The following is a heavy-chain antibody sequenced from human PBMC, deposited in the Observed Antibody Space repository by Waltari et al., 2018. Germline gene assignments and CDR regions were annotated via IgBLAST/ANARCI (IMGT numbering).Heavy chain of an antibody. D-gene: IGHD2-2*01. CDR2: RNPNSGNT. CDR1: GYTFTSYD. Sequence: QVQLVQSGAEVKKPGASVKVSCKASGYTFTSYDINWVRQATGQGLGWMGWRNPNSGNTGYAQKFQGRVTMTRNTSISTAYMELSSLRSEDTAVYYCARGLYCSSTSCYQTAEYFQHWGQGTLVTVSS. J-gene: IGHJ1*01. V-gene: IGHV1-8*01. CDR3: ARGLYCSSTSCYQTAEYFQH.